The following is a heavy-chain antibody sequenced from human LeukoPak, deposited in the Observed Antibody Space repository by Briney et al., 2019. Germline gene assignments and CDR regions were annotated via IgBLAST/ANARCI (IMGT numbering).Heavy chain of an antibody. D-gene: IGHD3-10*01. CDR1: GVSFSGYY. J-gene: IGHJ4*02. Sequence: PSETLSLTCAVYGVSFSGYYWSWIRQPPGKGLEWIGEINHSVSTNNNPSLKSRVTISVDTSKNQLSLKLSSVTAAETAVYYCARGTTRNYGSGSPLDYWGQGTLVTVSS. V-gene: IGHV4-34*01. CDR3: ARGTTRNYGSGSPLDY. CDR2: INHSVST.